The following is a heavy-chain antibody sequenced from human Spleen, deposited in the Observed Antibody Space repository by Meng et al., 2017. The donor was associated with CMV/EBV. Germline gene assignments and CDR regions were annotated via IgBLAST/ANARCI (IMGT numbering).Heavy chain of an antibody. V-gene: IGHV1-46*01. CDR2: ITPSDGTT. D-gene: IGHD3-3*01. CDR3: ARDFGSGCDY. J-gene: IGHJ4*02. Sequence: ASVKVSCKASGYNFTGYYIHWVRQAPGQGLEWMGIITPSDGTTTYAQKFQGRVTMTRDTSTSTVYMELSSLRSEDTALYYCARDFGSGCDYWGQGTLVTVSS. CDR1: GYNFTGYY.